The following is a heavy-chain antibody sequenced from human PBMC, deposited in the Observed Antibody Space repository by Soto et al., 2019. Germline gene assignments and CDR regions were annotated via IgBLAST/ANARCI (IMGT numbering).Heavy chain of an antibody. D-gene: IGHD3-22*01. V-gene: IGHV3-23*01. Sequence: GRSLRLSCVASGFPFSNYAMTWVRQAPGKGLEWVSALSGSGVSTYYADSVMGRFTISRDYSKNTVYLQMNSLRAEDTAVYYCAKIESRFFYDSTGYYPFDYWGQGTLVTVSS. J-gene: IGHJ4*02. CDR3: AKIESRFFYDSTGYYPFDY. CDR1: GFPFSNYA. CDR2: LSGSGVST.